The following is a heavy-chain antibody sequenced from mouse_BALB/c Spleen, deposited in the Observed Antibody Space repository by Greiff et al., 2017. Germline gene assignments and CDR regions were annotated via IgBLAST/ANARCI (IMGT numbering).Heavy chain of an antibody. CDR2: ISSGGSYT. D-gene: IGHD2-1*01. CDR1: GFTFSSYA. CDR3: ARQNGNYKYFDY. V-gene: IGHV5-9-3*01. J-gene: IGHJ2*01. Sequence: EVKLMESGGGLVKPGGSLKLSCAASGFTFSSYAMSWVRQTPEKRLEWVATISSGGSYTYYPDSVKGRFTISRDNAKNTLYLQMSSLRSEDTAMYYCARQNGNYKYFDYWGQGTTLTVSS.